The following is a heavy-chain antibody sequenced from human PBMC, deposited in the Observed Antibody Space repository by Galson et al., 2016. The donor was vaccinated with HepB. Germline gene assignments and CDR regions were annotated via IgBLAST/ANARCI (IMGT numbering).Heavy chain of an antibody. J-gene: IGHJ4*02. D-gene: IGHD1-26*01. V-gene: IGHV2-5*02. Sequence: PALVKPTQTLTLSCTFSGFLLGTSGVAVAWIRQPPGKTLEWLAMIYWDDDRRYSPSLKNRISIAQDMSKNEVVLTLANVEPGDTGTYYCARRLDSSGEPCFHYWGQGILVTVAS. CDR3: ARRLDSSGEPCFHY. CDR2: IYWDDDR. CDR1: GFLLGTSGVA.